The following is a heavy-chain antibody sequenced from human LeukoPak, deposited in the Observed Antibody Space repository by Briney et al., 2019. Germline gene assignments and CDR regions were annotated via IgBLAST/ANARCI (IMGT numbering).Heavy chain of an antibody. V-gene: IGHV4-59*01. J-gene: IGHJ5*02. D-gene: IGHD2-2*02. Sequence: SETLSLTCTVSGGSISSYYWSWIRQPPGQGLEWIGYIYYSGSTNYNPSLKSRVTISVDTSKNQFPLKLSSVTAADTAVYYCARVTRVVPAAISGLNWFDPWGQGTLVTVSS. CDR2: IYYSGST. CDR3: ARVTRVVPAAISGLNWFDP. CDR1: GGSISSYY.